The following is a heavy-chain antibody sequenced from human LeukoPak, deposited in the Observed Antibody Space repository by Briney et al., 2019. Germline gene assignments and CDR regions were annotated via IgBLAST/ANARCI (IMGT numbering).Heavy chain of an antibody. Sequence: ASVKVSCKASGYTFTGYYMHWVRQAPGQGVEWMGWINPNSGATNYAQNFQDRVTMTRDTSINTAYMELSRLRPDDTAVYFCARDPKNYDLLSAHSGLIDYWGQGTLVTVSS. V-gene: IGHV1-2*02. D-gene: IGHD3-3*01. CDR2: INPNSGAT. J-gene: IGHJ4*02. CDR3: ARDPKNYDLLSAHSGLIDY. CDR1: GYTFTGYY.